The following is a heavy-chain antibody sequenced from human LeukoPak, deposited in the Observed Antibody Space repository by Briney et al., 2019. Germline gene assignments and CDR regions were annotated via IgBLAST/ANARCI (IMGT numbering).Heavy chain of an antibody. CDR2: IDSAGTTT. Sequence: GGSLRLSCAASGFTFNTYWMHWVRQAPGKGLVWVSRIDSAGTTTKYADSVKGRFTISRDNAKNTLNLQMNSLRAEDTAIYYCATYRQVLLPFESWGQGTLVTVSS. V-gene: IGHV3-74*03. D-gene: IGHD2-8*02. CDR3: ATYRQVLLPFES. CDR1: GFTFNTYW. J-gene: IGHJ4*02.